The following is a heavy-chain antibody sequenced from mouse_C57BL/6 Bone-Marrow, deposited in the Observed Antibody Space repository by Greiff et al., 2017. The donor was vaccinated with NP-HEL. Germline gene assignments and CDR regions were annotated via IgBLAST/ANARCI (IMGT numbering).Heavy chain of an antibody. CDR1: GYSFTGYY. J-gene: IGHJ3*01. V-gene: IGHV1-42*01. CDR2: INPSTGGT. D-gene: IGHD2-3*01. CDR3: ARGDGYYPAWFAY. Sequence: EVKLQESGPELVKPGASVKISCKASGYSFTGYYMNWVKQSPETSLEWIGEINPSTGGTTYNQKFKAKATLTVDKSSSTAYMQRKSLTSEDSAVYYCARGDGYYPAWFAYWGQGTLVTVSA.